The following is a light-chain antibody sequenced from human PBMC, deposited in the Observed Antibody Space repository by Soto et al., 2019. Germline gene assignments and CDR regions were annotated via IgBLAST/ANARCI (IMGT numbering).Light chain of an antibody. V-gene: IGLV2-14*01. CDR3: SSYTSSSTFLL. CDR1: SSDVGSYNY. J-gene: IGLJ2*01. Sequence: QSVLTQPASVSGSPGQSITISCTGTSSDVGSYNYVSWYQQHPGKAPKLMIYEVSDRPSGISSRFSGSKSGNTASLTISGLQAEDEADYYCSSYTSSSTFLLFGGGTKVTVL. CDR2: EVS.